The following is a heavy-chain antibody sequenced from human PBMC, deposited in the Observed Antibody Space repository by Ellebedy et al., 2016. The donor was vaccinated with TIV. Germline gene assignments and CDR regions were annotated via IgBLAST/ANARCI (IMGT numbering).Heavy chain of an antibody. CDR3: ARAEGIAVAGAG. D-gene: IGHD6-19*01. CDR1: GVSISSGSYN. J-gene: IGHJ4*02. CDR2: IYYGGDT. Sequence: SETLSLXXTVSGVSISSGSYNWGWIRQPPGKGLEWFGNIYYGGDTYYNPSLKSRVTISVDTSRNQFSLKLSSVTAADTAVYYCARAEGIAVAGAGWGQGTLVTVSS. V-gene: IGHV4-39*07.